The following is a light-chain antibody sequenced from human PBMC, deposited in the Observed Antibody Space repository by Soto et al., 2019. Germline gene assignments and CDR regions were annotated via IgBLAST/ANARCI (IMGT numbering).Light chain of an antibody. Sequence: QLVLTQSPSASASLGASVKLTCTLSSGHSSYAIAWHQQQPEKGPRYLMKLNSDGSHSKGDGIPDRVSGSSSGAERYLTISSLQYEDEADYYCQTWGTGIQVFGGGTQLTVL. J-gene: IGLJ3*02. V-gene: IGLV4-69*01. CDR2: LNSDGSH. CDR1: SGHSSYA. CDR3: QTWGTGIQV.